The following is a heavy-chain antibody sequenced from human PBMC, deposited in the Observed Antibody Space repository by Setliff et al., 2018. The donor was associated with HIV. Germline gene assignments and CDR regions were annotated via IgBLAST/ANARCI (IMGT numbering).Heavy chain of an antibody. CDR1: GFPFENFW. CDR3: ARVLLITKAVYGVVSKRFDP. D-gene: IGHD3-3*01. V-gene: IGHV3-7*03. CDR2: ISPDGNRN. Sequence: GESLKIPCPSPGFPFENFWMHWVRQAPGKGVEWVASISPDGNRNHCVGSVKGRFTASRDNAKSSLYLQMNSLRAEDTAVYFCARVLLITKAVYGVVSKRFDPWGQGTLVTVSS. J-gene: IGHJ5*01.